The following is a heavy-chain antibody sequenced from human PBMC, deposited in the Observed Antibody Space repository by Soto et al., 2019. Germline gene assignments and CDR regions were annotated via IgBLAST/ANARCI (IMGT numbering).Heavy chain of an antibody. CDR2: IRVSGYT. V-gene: IGHV4-31*03. CDR1: GGSISSGYYH. J-gene: IGHJ6*02. CDR3: ARLGLSWPPGYDFWSGYYVYYGMDV. Sequence: SETLSLTCTVSGGSISSGYYHWSWVRQLPGKGLEGIGYIRVSGYTQYNPSLQSRLTISVDTSKNHFSLKLTSVTAADTTVYYCARLGLSWPPGYDFWSGYYVYYGMDVWGQGTTVTVSS. D-gene: IGHD3-3*01.